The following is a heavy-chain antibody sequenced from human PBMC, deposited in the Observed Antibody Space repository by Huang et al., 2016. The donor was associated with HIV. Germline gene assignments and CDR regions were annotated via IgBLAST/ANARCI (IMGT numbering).Heavy chain of an antibody. J-gene: IGHJ4*02. CDR1: GFTFSNYV. CDR2: ISYDGSYQ. Sequence: QVQLVESGGGVVQPGRSLRLSCAASGFTFSNYVLHWVRQARGEVLEWVAAISYDGSYQYYSDSVKGRFTVSRDDSQNTLYLQMSSLRAEDTAVYFCAKDREDSAYQLDYWGQGTRVTVSS. CDR3: AKDREDSAYQLDY. V-gene: IGHV3-30*18. D-gene: IGHD5-12*01.